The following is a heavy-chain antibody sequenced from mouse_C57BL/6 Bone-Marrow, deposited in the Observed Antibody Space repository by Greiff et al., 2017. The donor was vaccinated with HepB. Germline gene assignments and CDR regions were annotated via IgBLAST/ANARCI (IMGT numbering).Heavy chain of an antibody. J-gene: IGHJ3*01. CDR3: AREEIYYDYDDWFAY. CDR2: IDPSDSET. CDR1: GYTFTSYW. D-gene: IGHD2-4*01. V-gene: IGHV1-52*01. Sequence: VQLQQPGAELVRPGSSVKLSCKASGYTFTSYWMHWVKQRPIQGLEWIGNIDPSDSETHYNQKFKDKATLTVDKSSSTAYMQLSSLTSEDSAVYYCAREEIYYDYDDWFAYWGQGTLVTVSA.